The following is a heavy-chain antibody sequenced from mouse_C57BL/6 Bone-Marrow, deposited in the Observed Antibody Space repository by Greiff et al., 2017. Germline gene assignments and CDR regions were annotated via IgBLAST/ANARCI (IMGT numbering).Heavy chain of an antibody. CDR1: GYAFSSYW. J-gene: IGHJ1*03. CDR2: IYPGDGDT. D-gene: IGHD1-1*01. V-gene: IGHV1-80*01. Sequence: VQLQQSGAELVKPGASVKISCKASGYAFSSYWMNWVKQRPGKGLEWIGQIYPGDGDTNYNGKFKGKATLTADKSSSTAYMQLNSLTSEDSAVYYCARWDYYGSSFRYFDVWGIGTTVTVSS. CDR3: ARWDYYGSSFRYFDV.